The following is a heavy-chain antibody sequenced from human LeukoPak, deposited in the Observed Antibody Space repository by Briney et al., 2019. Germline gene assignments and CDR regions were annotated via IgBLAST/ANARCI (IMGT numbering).Heavy chain of an antibody. CDR3: ARKLPGAVSFDY. V-gene: IGHV4-34*01. CDR1: GGSFSGYY. J-gene: IGHJ4*02. Sequence: SETLSLTCAVYGGSFSGYYWSWIRQPPGKGLEWIGEINHSGSTNYNPSLKSRVTISVDTSKNQFSLKLSSVTAADTAVHYCARKLPGAVSFDYWGQGTLVTVSS. D-gene: IGHD1-7*01. CDR2: INHSGST.